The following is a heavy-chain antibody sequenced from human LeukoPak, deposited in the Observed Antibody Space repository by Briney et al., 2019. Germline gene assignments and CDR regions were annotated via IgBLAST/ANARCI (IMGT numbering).Heavy chain of an antibody. CDR2: IYYSGST. V-gene: IGHV4-39*07. Sequence: SETLSLTCTVSGGSISSSSYYWGWIRQPPGKGLEWIGSIYYSGSTYYNPSLKSRVTISVDTSKNQFSLKLSSVTAADTAVYYCARDLLFGGSQDYYYYYGMDVWGQGTTVTVSS. CDR1: GGSISSSSYY. D-gene: IGHD3-16*01. J-gene: IGHJ6*02. CDR3: ARDLLFGGSQDYYYYYGMDV.